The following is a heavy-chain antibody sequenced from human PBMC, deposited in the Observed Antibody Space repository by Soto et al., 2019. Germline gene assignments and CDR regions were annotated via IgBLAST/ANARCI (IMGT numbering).Heavy chain of an antibody. J-gene: IGHJ4*02. D-gene: IGHD6-25*01. CDR3: ERKDYRGYDNEVRFAY. V-gene: IGHV4-39*01. Sequence: PSETLSLTCTVSGGSISSSSYYWGWIRQPPGKGLEWIGNIYYSGITYYNPSLKSRVTMSVDTSKNQFSLKLSSVTAADAAVYYCERKDYRGYDNEVRFAYWGQGTLVTVSS. CDR2: IYYSGIT. CDR1: GGSISSSSYY.